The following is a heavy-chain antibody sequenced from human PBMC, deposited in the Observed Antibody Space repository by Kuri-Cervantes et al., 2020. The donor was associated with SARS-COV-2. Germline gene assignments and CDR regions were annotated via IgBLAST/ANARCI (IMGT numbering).Heavy chain of an antibody. D-gene: IGHD3-3*01. CDR2: IYYSGST. V-gene: IGHV4-38-2*01. CDR3: ARHSPRSSYYYYYMDV. J-gene: IGHJ6*03. CDR1: GYSISSGYY. Sequence: SETLSLTCAVSGYSISSGYYWGWIRQPPGKGLEWIAIIYYSGSTNYNPSLKSRVTISVDTSKNQFSLKLSSVTAADTAVYYCARHSPRSSYYYYYMDVWGKGTTVTVSS.